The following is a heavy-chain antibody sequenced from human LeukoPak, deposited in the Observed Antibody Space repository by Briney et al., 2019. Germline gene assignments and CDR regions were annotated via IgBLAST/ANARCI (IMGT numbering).Heavy chain of an antibody. J-gene: IGHJ3*02. V-gene: IGHV4-30-4*01. CDR1: GGSISSGDSY. D-gene: IGHD5-12*01. CDR3: ASLSGYATTFDI. Sequence: SQTLSLTCTVSGGSISSGDSYWSWIRQPPGRGLEWIGYIYYSGSTYYNPSLKSRVTISVDTSKNQFSLKLSSVTAADTAVYYCASLSGYATTFDIWGQGTMVTVSS. CDR2: IYYSGST.